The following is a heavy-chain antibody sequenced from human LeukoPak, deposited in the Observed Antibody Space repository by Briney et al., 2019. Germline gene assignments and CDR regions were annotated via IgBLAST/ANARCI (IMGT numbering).Heavy chain of an antibody. V-gene: IGHV3-33*01. CDR2: IWYDGSNK. Sequence: GRSLRLSCAASGFTFSSYGMHWVRQAPGKGLEWVAVIWYDGSNKYYADSVKGRFTISRDNSKNTLYLQMNSLRAEDTAVYYCARDRSQWMGGGSYDTEDYGMDVWGQGTTVAVSS. CDR1: GFTFSSYG. CDR3: ARDRSQWMGGGSYDTEDYGMDV. J-gene: IGHJ6*02. D-gene: IGHD3-22*01.